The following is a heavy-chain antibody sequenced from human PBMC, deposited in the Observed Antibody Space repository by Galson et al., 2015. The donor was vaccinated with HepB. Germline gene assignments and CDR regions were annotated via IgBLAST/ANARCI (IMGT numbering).Heavy chain of an antibody. V-gene: IGHV4-34*01. J-gene: IGHJ4*02. D-gene: IGHD6-19*01. CDR3: ARGSTGGWYSHPFDY. CDR2: INHSGST. CDR1: GGSFSGYY. Sequence: TLSLTCAVYGGSFSGYYWSWIRQPPGKGLEWIGEINHSGSTNYNPSLKSRVTISVDTSKNQFSLKLSSVTAADTAVYYCARGSTGGWYSHPFDYWGQGTLVTVSS.